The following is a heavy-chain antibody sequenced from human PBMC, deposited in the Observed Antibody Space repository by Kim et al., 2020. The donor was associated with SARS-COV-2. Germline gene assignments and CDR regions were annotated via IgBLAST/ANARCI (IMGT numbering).Heavy chain of an antibody. J-gene: IGHJ4*02. D-gene: IGHD3-22*01. CDR2: IYYSGST. Sequence: SETLSLTCTVSGGSISSSSYYWGWIRQPPGKGLEWIGSIYYSGSTYYNPSLKSRVTISVDTSKNQFSLKLSSVTAADTAVYYCARLPDYYDSSGPPNFDYRGQGTRVTLSS. CDR1: GGSISSSSYY. CDR3: ARLPDYYDSSGPPNFDY. V-gene: IGHV4-39*01.